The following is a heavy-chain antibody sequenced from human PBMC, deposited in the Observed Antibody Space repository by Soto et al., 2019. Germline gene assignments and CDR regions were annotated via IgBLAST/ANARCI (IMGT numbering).Heavy chain of an antibody. D-gene: IGHD4-17*01. V-gene: IGHV4-59*01. CDR2: IYYTGSA. CDR3: ARGSNDYGGNGAFDY. Sequence: SETLSLTCTVSGGSISDYYWIWIRQPPGKGLEWIGYIYYTGSATYNPSLNSRVSISVDTSKNQFSLNMNSVTAADTAVYYCARGSNDYGGNGAFDYWGQGTLVTVST. CDR1: GGSISDYY. J-gene: IGHJ4*02.